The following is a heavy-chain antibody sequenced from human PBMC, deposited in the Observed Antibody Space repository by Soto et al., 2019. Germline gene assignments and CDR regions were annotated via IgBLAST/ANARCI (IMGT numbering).Heavy chain of an antibody. Sequence: DVQLVESGGDLVQPGGSLRLSCAASGFTFGNYLMAWVRQAPGKGLEWVANIRGDGSREYYLDSVRGRFSVSRDNAQESLYLQMTGLRVEDTAVYYCARDVNYGDGTAYYDVFDIWGQGTVVTVSS. V-gene: IGHV3-7*05. J-gene: IGHJ3*02. CDR1: GFTFGNYL. D-gene: IGHD4-17*01. CDR3: ARDVNYGDGTAYYDVFDI. CDR2: IRGDGSRE.